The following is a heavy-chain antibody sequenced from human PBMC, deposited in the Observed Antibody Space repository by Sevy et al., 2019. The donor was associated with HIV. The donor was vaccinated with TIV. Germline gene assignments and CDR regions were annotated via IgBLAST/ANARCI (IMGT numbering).Heavy chain of an antibody. CDR1: GGSISSSSYY. D-gene: IGHD4-4*01. CDR2: IYYSGST. V-gene: IGHV4-39*01. J-gene: IGHJ6*02. Sequence: SETLSLTCTVSGGSISSSSYYWGWIRQPPGKGLEGIGSIYYSGSTYYNPSLKSRVTISVDTSKNQFSLKLSSVTAADTAVYYCARLDSNRYYYYGMDVWGQGTTVTVSS. CDR3: ARLDSNRYYYYGMDV.